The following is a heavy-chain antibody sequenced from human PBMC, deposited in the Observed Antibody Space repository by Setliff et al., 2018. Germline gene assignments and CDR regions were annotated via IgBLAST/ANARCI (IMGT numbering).Heavy chain of an antibody. V-gene: IGHV4-4*07. CDR3: AREQWLDPPGYYYMDV. CDR2: IYIGGSA. J-gene: IGHJ6*03. D-gene: IGHD6-19*01. Sequence: PSETLSLTCTVSGGSISSYYWSWIRQPAGKGLEWIGHIYIGGSANYNPSLKSRVTMSLDTSKNQFSLKLNSVTAADMAVYYCAREQWLDPPGYYYMDVWAKGTLVTVSS. CDR1: GGSISSYY.